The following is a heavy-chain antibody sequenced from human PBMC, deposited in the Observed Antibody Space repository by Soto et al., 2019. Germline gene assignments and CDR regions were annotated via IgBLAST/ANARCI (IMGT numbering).Heavy chain of an antibody. V-gene: IGHV1-46*01. CDR2: INPSGGST. D-gene: IGHD5-12*01. CDR3: ARAEGYNSYYFDS. Sequence: ASVKVSCKASGYTFSNYYIHWGRQAPGQGLEWMGIINPSGGSTSYAQNFQGRVTMTRDTSTSTVYMELSSLRSEDTAVYYCARAEGYNSYYFDSWGQGTLVTVSS. CDR1: GYTFSNYY. J-gene: IGHJ4*02.